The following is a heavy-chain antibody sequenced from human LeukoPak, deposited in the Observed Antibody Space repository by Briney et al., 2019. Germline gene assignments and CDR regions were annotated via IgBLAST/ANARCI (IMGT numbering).Heavy chain of an antibody. D-gene: IGHD6-13*01. CDR2: ISAYNGNT. V-gene: IGHV1-18*01. Sequence: ASVKVSCKASGYTFTSYGISWVRQAPGQGLEWMGWISAYNGNTNYAQKLQGRVTMTTDTSTSTAYMELRSLRSDDTAVYYCARDLRAYSSSWYVRFPQGESAIEQYYFDYWGQGTLVTVSS. CDR1: GYTFTSYG. CDR3: ARDLRAYSSSWYVRFPQGESAIEQYYFDY. J-gene: IGHJ4*02.